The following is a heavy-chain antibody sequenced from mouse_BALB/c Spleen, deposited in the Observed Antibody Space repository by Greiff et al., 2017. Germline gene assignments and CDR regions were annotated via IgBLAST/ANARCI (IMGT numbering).Heavy chain of an antibody. Sequence: QVTLKESGPGILQPSQTLSLTCSFSGFSLSTSGMGVSWIRQPSGKGLEWLAHIYWDDDKRYNPSLKSRLTISKDTSRNQVFLKITSVDTADTATYYCARTDYGSRRFAYWGQGTLVTVSA. V-gene: IGHV8-12*01. CDR2: IYWDDDK. D-gene: IGHD1-1*01. CDR1: GFSLSTSGMG. CDR3: ARTDYGSRRFAY. J-gene: IGHJ3*01.